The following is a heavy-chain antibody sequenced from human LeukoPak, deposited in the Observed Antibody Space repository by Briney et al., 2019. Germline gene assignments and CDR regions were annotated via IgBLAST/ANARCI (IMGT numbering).Heavy chain of an antibody. D-gene: IGHD6-6*01. CDR2: ISSSSSCI. Sequence: PGGSLRLSCAASGFTFSSYSMNWVRQAPGKGLEWVSSISSSSSCIYYADSVKGRFTISRDNAKNSLYLQMNSLRAEDTAVYYCAGQDLEIAARRTLGYWGQGTLVTVSS. J-gene: IGHJ4*02. CDR3: AGQDLEIAARRTLGY. CDR1: GFTFSSYS. V-gene: IGHV3-21*01.